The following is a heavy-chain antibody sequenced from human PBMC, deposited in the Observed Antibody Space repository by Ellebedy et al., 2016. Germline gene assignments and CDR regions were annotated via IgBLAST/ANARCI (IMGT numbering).Heavy chain of an antibody. V-gene: IGHV3-53*01. CDR2: LYSDGKT. Sequence: GGSLRLXXVASDFTVSRNDMIWVRQAPGKGLEWVSLLYSDGKTYYADSVKGRFTISRDNSKNTLYLQMNSLRAEDTAVYYCATRRYGNSDIWGLGTTVTVSS. J-gene: IGHJ3*02. CDR3: ATRRYGNSDI. D-gene: IGHD4-11*01. CDR1: DFTVSRND.